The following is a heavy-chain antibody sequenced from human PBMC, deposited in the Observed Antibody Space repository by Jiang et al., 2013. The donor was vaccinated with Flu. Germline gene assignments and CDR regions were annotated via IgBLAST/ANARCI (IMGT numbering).Heavy chain of an antibody. J-gene: IGHJ4*02. CDR2: ISDTSFTI. Sequence: VQLLESGGDLVQPGGSLRLSCAASGFTFGTYSMNWVRQAPGKGLEWLAYISDTSFTIYYADSVKGRFTISRDNDRNSLYMQMHSLRDEDTAVYYCARRLRILPFVRVFDLWGQGTL. D-gene: IGHD4-17*01. CDR1: GFTFGTYS. CDR3: ARRLRILPFVRVFDL. V-gene: IGHV3-48*02.